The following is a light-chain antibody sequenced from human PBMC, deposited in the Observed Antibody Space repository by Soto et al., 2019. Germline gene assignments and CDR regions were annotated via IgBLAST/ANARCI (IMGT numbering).Light chain of an antibody. CDR2: DAS. J-gene: IGKJ3*01. V-gene: IGKV3-11*01. CDR3: QQRSTWPPS. Sequence: EIVLTQSPATLSLSPGERATISCRASQSVSSYLAWYQQKPGQAPRLLIYDASNSATGIPDMFSGSVYRTDVTHTSTILEHEDYAGYYCQQRSTWPPSCGPGTKVDIK. CDR1: QSVSSY.